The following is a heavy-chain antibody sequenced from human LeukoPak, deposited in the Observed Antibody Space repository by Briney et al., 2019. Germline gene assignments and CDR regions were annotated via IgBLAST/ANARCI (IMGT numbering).Heavy chain of an antibody. V-gene: IGHV4-4*09. CDR2: IYTSGST. CDR1: GGSIIGYY. J-gene: IGHJ3*02. CDR3: ARQSCSSNSCPHRNVFDI. D-gene: IGHD2-2*01. Sequence: SETLSLTCTVSGGSIIGYYWTWIRQPPGKGLEWIGYIYTSGSTNYNPSLKSRVTISVDMSKNQFSLQLSSVTAADTAVYYCARQSCSSNSCPHRNVFDIWGQGTMVTVSP.